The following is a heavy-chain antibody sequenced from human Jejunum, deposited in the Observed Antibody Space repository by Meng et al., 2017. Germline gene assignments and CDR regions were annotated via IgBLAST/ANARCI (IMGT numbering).Heavy chain of an antibody. CDR3: AREAKGDYDY. CDR1: GFTFSTYA. J-gene: IGHJ4*02. Sequence: GESLKISCAASGFTFSTYATHWVRQASGKGLESVSAISGDGSSTYYADSVKGRFTISRDNSKNTLYLQMGSLRTEDTAVYYCAREAKGDYDYWGQGTLVTVSS. V-gene: IGHV3-64*02. CDR2: ISGDGSST. D-gene: IGHD3-16*01.